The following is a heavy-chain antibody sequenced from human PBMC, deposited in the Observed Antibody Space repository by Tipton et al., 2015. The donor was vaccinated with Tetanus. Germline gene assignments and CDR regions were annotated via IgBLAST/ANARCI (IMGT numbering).Heavy chain of an antibody. Sequence: SLRLSCAASGFTFSSYAMSWVRQAPGKGLEWVSAISGSGGSTYYADSVKGRFTISRDNSKNTLYLQMNSLRAEDTAVYYCAKAIPEQVVRGVIITWVAFDYWGQGTLVTVSS. CDR3: AKAIPEQVVRGVIITWVAFDY. V-gene: IGHV3-23*01. CDR2: ISGSGGST. CDR1: GFTFSSYA. J-gene: IGHJ4*02. D-gene: IGHD3-10*01.